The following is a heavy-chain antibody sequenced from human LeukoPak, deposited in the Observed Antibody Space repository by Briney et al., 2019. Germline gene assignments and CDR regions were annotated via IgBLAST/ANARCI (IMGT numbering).Heavy chain of an antibody. CDR1: GFTFRSYA. J-gene: IGHJ4*02. CDR3: ARDPGYSYGYGFDY. D-gene: IGHD5-18*01. V-gene: IGHV3-21*01. Sequence: GGSLRLSCAASGFTFRSYAMNWVRQAPGKGLEWASFISSSSSYIYYADSVKGRFTISRDNAKNSLYLQMNSLRAEDTAVYYCARDPGYSYGYGFDYWGQGTLVTVSS. CDR2: ISSSSSYI.